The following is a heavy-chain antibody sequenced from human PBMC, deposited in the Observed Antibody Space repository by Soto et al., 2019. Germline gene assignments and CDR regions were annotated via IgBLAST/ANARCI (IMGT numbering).Heavy chain of an antibody. CDR3: ARVVGGDYVALMYYFGMDV. Sequence: EVQLVESGGALVQPGGSLRLSCEVSGVSVTRNYMSWVRQRPGKGLEWVSVIYSSTNTYYGDSVKGRFTISRDDSKNTLYLQMTTLRVEDTAVYFCARVVGGDYVALMYYFGMDVWGQGTTVTVS. D-gene: IGHD4-17*01. V-gene: IGHV3-66*01. CDR1: GVSVTRNY. CDR2: IYSSTNT. J-gene: IGHJ6*02.